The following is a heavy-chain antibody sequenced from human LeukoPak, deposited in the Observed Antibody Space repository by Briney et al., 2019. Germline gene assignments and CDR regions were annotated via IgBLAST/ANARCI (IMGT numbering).Heavy chain of an antibody. CDR3: ERDPGGYDILTGYYPDY. CDR2: INPSGGST. V-gene: IGHV1-46*01. J-gene: IGHJ4*02. Sequence: ASVKVSCKASGYTFTSYYMHWVRQAPGQGLEWMGIINPSGGSTSYAQKFQGRVTMTRDTSTSTVYMELSSLRSEDTAVYYCERDPGGYDILTGYYPDYWGQGTLVTVSS. D-gene: IGHD3-9*01. CDR1: GYTFTSYY.